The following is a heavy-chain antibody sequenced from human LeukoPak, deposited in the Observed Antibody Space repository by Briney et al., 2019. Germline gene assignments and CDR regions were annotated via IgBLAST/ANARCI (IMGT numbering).Heavy chain of an antibody. D-gene: IGHD1-26*01. Sequence: GGSLRLSCAASGFTFSTYAISWVRQAPGKGLEWVSCISSTSNYIFYADSVRGRFTISRDNAKNSLYLQMDSLRAEDTAVYYCARGGIITSYAFEIWGQGGMVTVSS. CDR3: ARGGIITSYAFEI. CDR2: ISSTSNYI. CDR1: GFTFSTYA. J-gene: IGHJ3*02. V-gene: IGHV3-21*01.